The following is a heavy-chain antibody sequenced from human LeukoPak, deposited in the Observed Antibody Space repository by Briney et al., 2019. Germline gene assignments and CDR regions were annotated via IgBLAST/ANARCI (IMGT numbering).Heavy chain of an antibody. Sequence: SETLSLTCTVPGGSISSYYWSWIRQPPGKGLEWIGYIYYSGSTNYNPSLKSRGTISVDTSKNQFSLKLSSVTAADTAVYYCAREEAVVGSGAFDIWGQGTMVTVSS. D-gene: IGHD6-19*01. V-gene: IGHV4-59*01. CDR1: GGSISSYY. CDR2: IYYSGST. J-gene: IGHJ3*02. CDR3: AREEAVVGSGAFDI.